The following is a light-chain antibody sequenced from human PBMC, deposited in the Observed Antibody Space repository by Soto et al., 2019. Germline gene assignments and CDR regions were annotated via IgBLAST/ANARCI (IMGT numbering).Light chain of an antibody. V-gene: IGLV2-14*01. Sequence: QSVLTQPASVSGSPEQSITISCTGTGSDVGAYNYVSWYQQHPDKAPKLMIYDVSDRPSGVSNRFSGSKSGNTASLTISGLQAEDEADYYCTSFTSSSTLYVFGAGTKVTVL. CDR3: TSFTSSSTLYV. J-gene: IGLJ1*01. CDR1: GSDVGAYNY. CDR2: DVS.